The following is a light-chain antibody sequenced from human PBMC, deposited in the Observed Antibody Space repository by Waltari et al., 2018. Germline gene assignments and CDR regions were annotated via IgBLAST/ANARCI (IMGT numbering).Light chain of an antibody. CDR1: ESVSSY. J-gene: IGKJ5*01. V-gene: IGKV3-11*01. Sequence: EIVVTQSPATLSLSPGEGATLSCRTSESVSSYLAWYQHKPGQAPRLIIYDVFRRATAIPARFTGSGSGTDFTLTISSLEPEDFAVYYCQQRSTLPITFGQGTRLEI. CDR2: DVF. CDR3: QQRSTLPIT.